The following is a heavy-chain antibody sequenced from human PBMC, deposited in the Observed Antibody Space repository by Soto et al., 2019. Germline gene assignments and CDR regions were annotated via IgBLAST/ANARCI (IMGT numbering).Heavy chain of an antibody. D-gene: IGHD1-26*01. CDR3: AGRSSLASVELFVGRISKYNWLDP. CDR1: NGSISSAIYY. Sequence: QLQLQESGPGLVKPSETLSLTCTVSNGSISSAIYYWGWIRQPPGKGLEWIGSIYHSGSTYYNPYLEGRVTISVDTSQNRFSGKLSCVTAADTAVYFCAGRSSLASVELFVGRISKYNWLDPWGQGTLVTVSS. J-gene: IGHJ5*02. CDR2: IYHSGST. V-gene: IGHV4-39*01.